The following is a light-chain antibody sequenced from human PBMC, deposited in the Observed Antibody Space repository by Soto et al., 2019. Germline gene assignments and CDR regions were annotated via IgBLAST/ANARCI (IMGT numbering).Light chain of an antibody. CDR2: GAS. Sequence: EIVLTQSPDTLSLSPGERATLSCRASQTVNSRFLAWYQQKPGQAPRLLIYGASTRATGLPDRFSGSGSGPDFTLTISRLEPEEFVVYYCQQYGSSPLTFGGGTKVEIK. CDR3: QQYGSSPLT. J-gene: IGKJ4*01. CDR1: QTVNSRF. V-gene: IGKV3-20*01.